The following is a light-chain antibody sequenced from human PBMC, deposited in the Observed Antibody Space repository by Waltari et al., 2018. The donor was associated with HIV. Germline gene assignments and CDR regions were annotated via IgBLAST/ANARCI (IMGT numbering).Light chain of an antibody. CDR1: SSDVGAYKF. V-gene: IGLV2-8*01. CDR3: SSVSGSINSVV. Sequence: QSALTQPPSASGSPGQSVTISCTGTSSDVGAYKFVSWYQQHPGKAPKLMIYEINQRPSSVPAPFSASKSGIAASLTVSGFQAVDEADYDCSSVSGSINSVVFGGGTKLTVL. J-gene: IGLJ2*01. CDR2: EIN.